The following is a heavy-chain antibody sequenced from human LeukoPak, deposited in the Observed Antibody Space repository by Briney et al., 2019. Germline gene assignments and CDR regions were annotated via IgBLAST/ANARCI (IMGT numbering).Heavy chain of an antibody. J-gene: IGHJ6*03. CDR2: IYYSGST. CDR3: ARQWLVLSYYYYYMDV. D-gene: IGHD6-19*01. V-gene: IGHV4-39*01. Sequence: SETLSLTCTVSGGSISSSSYYWGWIRQPPGKGLEWIGSIYYSGSTYYNPSLKSRVTISVDTSKNQFSLKLSSVTAADTAVHYCARQWLVLSYYYYYMDVWGKGTTVTVSS. CDR1: GGSISSSSYY.